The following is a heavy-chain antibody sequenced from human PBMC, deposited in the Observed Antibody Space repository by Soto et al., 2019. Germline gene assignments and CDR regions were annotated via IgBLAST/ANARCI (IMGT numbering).Heavy chain of an antibody. CDR1: GASISGYH. D-gene: IGHD3-9*01. Sequence: QVQLQESGPGLVKPSETLSLTCTVSGASISGYHWSWIRQPPGKGLECLGYISYSGATNYNPSLKSRAAMSIDTSKNQSSLQLNSVTAADTAVYYCARGFAIDWYTYYFDYWGQGPLVTVSS. CDR2: ISYSGAT. V-gene: IGHV4-59*08. CDR3: ARGFAIDWYTYYFDY. J-gene: IGHJ4*02.